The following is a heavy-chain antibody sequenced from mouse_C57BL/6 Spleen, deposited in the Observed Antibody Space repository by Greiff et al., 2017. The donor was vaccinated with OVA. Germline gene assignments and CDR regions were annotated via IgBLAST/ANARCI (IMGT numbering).Heavy chain of an antibody. CDR3: TTLEAWFAY. CDR2: IDPENGDT. J-gene: IGHJ3*01. V-gene: IGHV14-4*01. CDR1: GFNIKDDY. Sequence: VQLKQSGAELVRPGASVKLSCTASGFNIKDDYMHWVKQRPEQGLEWIGWIDPENGDTEYASKFQGKATITADTSSNTAYLQLSSLTSEDTAVYYCTTLEAWFAYWGQGTLVTVSA.